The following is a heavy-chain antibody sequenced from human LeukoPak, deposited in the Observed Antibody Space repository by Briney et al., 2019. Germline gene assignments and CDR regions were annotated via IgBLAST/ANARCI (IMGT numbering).Heavy chain of an antibody. CDR2: ISGSGGGT. D-gene: IGHD3-22*01. CDR1: GITLSNYG. Sequence: PGGSLRLSCAVSGITLSNYGMSWVRQAPGKGLEWVAGISGSGGGTNYADSVKGRFSIFRDNPKNTLYLQMNSLRAEDTAVYFCAKRGVVIRVILVGFHKEAYYFDSWGQGALVTVSS. V-gene: IGHV3-23*01. CDR3: AKRGVVIRVILVGFHKEAYYFDS. J-gene: IGHJ4*02.